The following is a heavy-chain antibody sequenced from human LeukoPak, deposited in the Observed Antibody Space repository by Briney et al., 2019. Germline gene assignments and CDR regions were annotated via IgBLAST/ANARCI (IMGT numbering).Heavy chain of an antibody. J-gene: IGHJ4*02. D-gene: IGHD3-3*01. CDR1: GFTFSNAW. V-gene: IGHV3-15*01. CDR3: TLFWSGYYRVSRPSTRNDY. CDR2: IKSKTDGGTT. Sequence: GGSLRLSCAASGFTFSNAWMSWVRQAPGKGPEWVGRIKSKTDGGTTDYAAPVKGRFTISRDDSKNTLYLQMNSLKTEDTAVYYCTLFWSGYYRVSRPSTRNDYRGQGTLVTVSS.